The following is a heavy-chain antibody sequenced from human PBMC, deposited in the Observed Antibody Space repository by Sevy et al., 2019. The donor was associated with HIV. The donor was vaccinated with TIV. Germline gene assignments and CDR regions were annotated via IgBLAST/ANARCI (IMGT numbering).Heavy chain of an antibody. Sequence: GGSLRLSCAASGFTFSSYEMNWVRQAPGKGLEWVSFISSSASTIPYADSVKGRFTMSRDNAKNSLYLQMNSLRADDTAIYYCARDLPPSATTVAHFDYWGQGTLVTVSS. CDR1: GFTFSSYE. CDR3: ARDLPPSATTVAHFDY. V-gene: IGHV3-48*03. J-gene: IGHJ4*02. D-gene: IGHD4-17*01. CDR2: ISSSASTI.